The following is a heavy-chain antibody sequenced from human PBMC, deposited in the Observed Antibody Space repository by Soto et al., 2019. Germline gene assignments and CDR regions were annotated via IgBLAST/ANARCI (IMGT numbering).Heavy chain of an antibody. Sequence: EVQLLESGGGSVQPGGALRLSCVASGFTFSTYAMSWVRQAPGKGLEWVSGIGGLSGGTDYADSVKGRLTISRDNSKNTLYLQMNSLRAEDTAVYFCSKVSILTESYHYYAMDVWGQGTKVTVSS. D-gene: IGHD3-9*01. CDR2: IGGLSGGT. J-gene: IGHJ6*02. CDR3: SKVSILTESYHYYAMDV. V-gene: IGHV3-23*01. CDR1: GFTFSTYA.